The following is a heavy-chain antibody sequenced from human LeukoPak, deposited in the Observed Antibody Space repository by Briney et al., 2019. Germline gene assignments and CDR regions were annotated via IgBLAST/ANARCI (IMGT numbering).Heavy chain of an antibody. D-gene: IGHD3-22*01. V-gene: IGHV3-23*01. J-gene: IGHJ5*02. Sequence: GGSLRLSCAASGLTFSNYAMSWVRQAPGKGLDWVSAISGTGGTTYYADSVKGRFTISRDNSKNTLCLQMNSLRAEDTAVYYCAGGPSYYYDSRWFDPWGQGTLVTVSS. CDR1: GLTFSNYA. CDR3: AGGPSYYYDSRWFDP. CDR2: ISGTGGTT.